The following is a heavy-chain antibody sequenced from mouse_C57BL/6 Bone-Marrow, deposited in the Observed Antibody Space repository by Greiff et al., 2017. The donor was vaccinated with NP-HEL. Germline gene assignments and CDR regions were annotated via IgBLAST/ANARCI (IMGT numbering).Heavy chain of an antibody. Sequence: EVQRVESGEGLVKPGGSLKLSCAASGFTFSSYAMSWVRQTPEKRLEWVAYISSGGDYIYYADTVKGRFTISRDNARNTLYLQMSSLKSEDTAMYYCTRLDYDGYYYAMDYWGQGTSVTVSS. CDR3: TRLDYDGYYYAMDY. CDR2: ISSGGDYI. V-gene: IGHV5-9-1*02. CDR1: GFTFSSYA. J-gene: IGHJ4*01. D-gene: IGHD2-4*01.